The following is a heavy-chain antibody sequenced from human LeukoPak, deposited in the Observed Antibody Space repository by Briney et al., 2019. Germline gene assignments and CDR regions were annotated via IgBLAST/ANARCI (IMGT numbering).Heavy chain of an antibody. J-gene: IGHJ4*02. CDR2: MYYSGST. Sequence: TSSETLSLTCTVSGGSISSYYWSWIRQPPGKGLEWIGYMYYSGSTNYNPSLKSRVTISVDTSKNQFSLKLSSVSAADTAVYYCARMVATRYFDYWGQGTLVTVSS. D-gene: IGHD5-12*01. V-gene: IGHV4-59*01. CDR3: ARMVATRYFDY. CDR1: GGSISSYY.